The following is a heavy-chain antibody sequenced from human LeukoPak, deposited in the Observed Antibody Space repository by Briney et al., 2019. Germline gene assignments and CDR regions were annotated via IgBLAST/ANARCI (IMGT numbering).Heavy chain of an antibody. J-gene: IGHJ3*01. CDR2: IYHSGST. Sequence: SETLSLTCAVSGVSISSGHWWSWVRQPPGKGLEWIGEIYHSGSTNYHASLKSRVTISVDTSKNQFSLKLNSVTVADTAFYYCVTSIALAGWGGFDVWGQGRMVTVSS. D-gene: IGHD6-13*01. V-gene: IGHV4-4*02. CDR3: VTSIALAGWGGFDV. CDR1: GVSISSGHW.